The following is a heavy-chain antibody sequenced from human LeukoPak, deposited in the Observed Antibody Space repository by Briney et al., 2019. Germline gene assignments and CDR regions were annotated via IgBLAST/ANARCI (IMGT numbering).Heavy chain of an antibody. D-gene: IGHD3-16*01. Sequence: GGSLRLSCAASGFTFSSYAMSWVRQAPGKGLEWVSAISGSGGSTYYADSVKGRFTISRDNAKNSLYLQMNSLRAEDTAVYYCARDRITFGGVLYWGQGTLVTVSS. CDR2: ISGSGGST. CDR1: GFTFSSYA. CDR3: ARDRITFGGVLY. V-gene: IGHV3-23*01. J-gene: IGHJ4*02.